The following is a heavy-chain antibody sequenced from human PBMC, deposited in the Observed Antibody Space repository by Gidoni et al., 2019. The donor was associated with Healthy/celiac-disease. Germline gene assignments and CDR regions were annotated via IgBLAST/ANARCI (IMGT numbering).Heavy chain of an antibody. CDR2: IIPILGIA. CDR1: GGTFSSYA. Sequence: QVQLVQSGAEVKKPGSAGKVSCKASGGTFSSYAISWVRQAPGQGLEWMGRIIPILGIANYAQKFQGRVTITADKSTSTAYMELSSLRSEDTAVYYCAREDTAMVYYYFDYWGQGTLVTVSS. D-gene: IGHD5-18*01. J-gene: IGHJ4*02. V-gene: IGHV1-69*04. CDR3: AREDTAMVYYYFDY.